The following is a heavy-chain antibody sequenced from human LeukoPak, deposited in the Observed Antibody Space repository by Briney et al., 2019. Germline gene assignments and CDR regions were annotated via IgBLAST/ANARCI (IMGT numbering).Heavy chain of an antibody. CDR2: IYSNGIT. J-gene: IGHJ2*01. Sequence: SETLSLTCAVYGGSFSGHYWTWIRQPPGKGLEWIGYIYSNGITNYNPSLRSRGTISIATSKNQFSLRLRSVTAADTAIYYRARRAYYDTSGYYPASGYFDLWGRGTLVTVSS. CDR3: ARRAYYDTSGYYPASGYFDL. D-gene: IGHD3-22*01. V-gene: IGHV4-4*08. CDR1: GGSFSGHY.